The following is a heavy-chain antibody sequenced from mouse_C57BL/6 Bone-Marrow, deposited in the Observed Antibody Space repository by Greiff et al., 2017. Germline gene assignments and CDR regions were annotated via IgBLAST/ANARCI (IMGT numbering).Heavy chain of an antibody. CDR3: AKLLRA. D-gene: IGHD1-1*01. V-gene: IGHV1-64*01. CDR2: IHPNSGST. J-gene: IGHJ2*01. CDR1: GYTFTSYW. Sequence: QVQLQQPGAELVKPGASVKLSCKASGYTFTSYWMHWVKQRPGQGLEWIGMIHPNSGSTKYNEKFKSKATLTVDTSSSTAYILLSSLTSGDSAVYYCAKLLRAWGPGTTLTVSS.